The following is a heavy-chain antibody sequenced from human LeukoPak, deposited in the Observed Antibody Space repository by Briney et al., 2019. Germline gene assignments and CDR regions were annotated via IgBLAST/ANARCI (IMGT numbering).Heavy chain of an antibody. D-gene: IGHD3-9*01. V-gene: IGHV4-59*01. Sequence: SETLSLTCTVSDDSISNYFWSWIRQPPGMGLEWIGYMSYSGSTKSNPSLTGRVTMSVDTSKNQFSLKLRYVTAADTAVYYCARDRGSFYDILTGYYKPGTFDIWGHGTLVTVSS. CDR3: ARDRGSFYDILTGYYKPGTFDI. CDR2: MSYSGST. J-gene: IGHJ3*02. CDR1: DDSISNYF.